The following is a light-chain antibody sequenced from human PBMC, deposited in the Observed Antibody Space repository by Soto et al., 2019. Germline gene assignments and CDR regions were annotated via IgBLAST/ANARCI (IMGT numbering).Light chain of an antibody. V-gene: IGKV1-39*01. CDR2: AAS. J-gene: IGKJ1*01. CDR1: QSISSY. Sequence: DIQMTQSPSALSASVGDRFTITCRASQSISSYLNWYQQKPGKAPKLLIYAASSLQSGVPSRFSGSGSGTDFTLTISSLQPEDFATYYCQQSYSSQWTFDKGTKVDIK. CDR3: QQSYSSQWT.